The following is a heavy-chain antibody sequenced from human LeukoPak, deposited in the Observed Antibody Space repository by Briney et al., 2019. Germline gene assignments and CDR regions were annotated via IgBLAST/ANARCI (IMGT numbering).Heavy chain of an antibody. J-gene: IGHJ4*02. CDR2: ITSSSYTI. CDR3: ARDHDSSSCPYFDY. Sequence: GGSLRLSCAASGFTFSSYSMNWVRQAPGKGLEWVAFITSSSYTIYYADSVKGGFTISRDNAKNSLYLQMNSLRAEDTAVYYCARDHDSSSCPYFDYWGQGTLVTVSS. CDR1: GFTFSSYS. V-gene: IGHV3-48*01. D-gene: IGHD6-13*01.